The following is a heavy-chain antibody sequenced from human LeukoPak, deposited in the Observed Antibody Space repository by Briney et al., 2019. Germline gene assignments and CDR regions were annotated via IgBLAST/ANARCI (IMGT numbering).Heavy chain of an antibody. CDR2: IYYNGST. Sequence: KTSETRSLTCTVSGSSISSGDYYWSWIRQPPGKGLEWIGYIYYNGSTYYNPSLKSRVSTSVDTSENQFSLKLSSVTAADTAVYYCARHPGDGDYGMDVWGKGTTVTVSS. V-gene: IGHV4-30-4*01. D-gene: IGHD4-17*01. J-gene: IGHJ6*04. CDR3: ARHPGDGDYGMDV. CDR1: GSSISSGDYY.